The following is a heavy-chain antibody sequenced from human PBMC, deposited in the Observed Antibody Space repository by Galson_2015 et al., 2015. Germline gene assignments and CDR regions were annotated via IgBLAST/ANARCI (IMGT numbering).Heavy chain of an antibody. D-gene: IGHD3-3*01. V-gene: IGHV1-18*01. CDR3: ARGVIRFLKEHWFDP. Sequence: SVKVSCKASGYTFTSYGISWVRQAPGQGLEWMGWISAYNGNTNYAQKLQGRVTMTTDTSTSTAYMELRSLRSDDTAVYYCARGVIRFLKEHWFDPWGQGTLVTVSS. CDR2: ISAYNGNT. CDR1: GYTFTSYG. J-gene: IGHJ5*02.